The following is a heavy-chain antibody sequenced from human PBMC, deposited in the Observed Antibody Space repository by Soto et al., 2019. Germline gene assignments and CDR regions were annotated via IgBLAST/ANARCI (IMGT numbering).Heavy chain of an antibody. J-gene: IGHJ5*01. CDR2: INHSGST. CDR3: ARNTREDIAALACHS. V-gene: IGHV4-34*13. Sequence: PGKGLEWIGEINHSGSTNYNPSLKSRVTISLDTSSNQFSLKLTSVTAADTAVYFCARNTREDIAALACHSWG. D-gene: IGHD2-15*01.